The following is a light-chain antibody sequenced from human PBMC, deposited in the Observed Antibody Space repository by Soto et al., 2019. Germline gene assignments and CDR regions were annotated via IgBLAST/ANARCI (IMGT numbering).Light chain of an antibody. CDR1: QSVFKNY. Sequence: EIVLTQSPGTLSLSPGERATLSCRASQSVFKNYLAWYQQKPGQAPRLLIYGASTRAAGISDRFSGSGSGTDFPLTVNRLEPADFAVYYCQQYGSSPSTFGGGTKVDI. J-gene: IGKJ4*01. CDR2: GAS. V-gene: IGKV3-20*01. CDR3: QQYGSSPST.